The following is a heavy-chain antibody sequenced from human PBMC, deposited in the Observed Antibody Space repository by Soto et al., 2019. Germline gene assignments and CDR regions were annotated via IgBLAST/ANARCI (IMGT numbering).Heavy chain of an antibody. CDR1: GFTVSSNY. D-gene: IGHD3-22*01. V-gene: IGHV3-53*01. CDR3: ARDRVESGYPEYFQH. Sequence: EVQLVESGGGLIQPGGSLRLSCAASGFTVSSNYMSWVRQAPGKGLEWVSVIYSGGSTYYADSVKGRFTFSRDNSKNTLYLQMNSLRAEDTAVYYCARDRVESGYPEYFQHWGQGTLVNVSS. J-gene: IGHJ1*01. CDR2: IYSGGST.